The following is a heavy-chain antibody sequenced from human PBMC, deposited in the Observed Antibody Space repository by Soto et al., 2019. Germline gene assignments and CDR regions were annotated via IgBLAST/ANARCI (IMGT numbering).Heavy chain of an antibody. D-gene: IGHD2-2*01. V-gene: IGHV3-23*01. Sequence: EVQLLESGGGLVQPGGSLRLSCAASGFTFSSYAMSWVRQAPGRGLEWVSGIIGSGTSTYYADSVKGRFTISRDNSKNTLFLQMNSLRAEDTAVYYCAKGKGLTVSSTNYWGQCTLVTVSS. J-gene: IGHJ4*02. CDR2: IIGSGTST. CDR3: AKGKGLTVSSTNY. CDR1: GFTFSSYA.